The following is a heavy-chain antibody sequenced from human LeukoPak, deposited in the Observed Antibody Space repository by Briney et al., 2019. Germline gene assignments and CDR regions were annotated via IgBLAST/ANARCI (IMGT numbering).Heavy chain of an antibody. CDR2: IYYSGSI. V-gene: IGHV4-59*08. D-gene: IGHD5-18*01. CDR3: ARSRGYSYGTTFLDY. CDR1: GGSISTYY. J-gene: IGHJ4*02. Sequence: SETLSLTCTVSGGSISTYYWSWIRQPPGNGLGWIGYIYYSGSINYNPSLKSRVTISVDKSKNQFSLKLSSVTAADTAVYYCARSRGYSYGTTFLDYWGQGTLVTVSS.